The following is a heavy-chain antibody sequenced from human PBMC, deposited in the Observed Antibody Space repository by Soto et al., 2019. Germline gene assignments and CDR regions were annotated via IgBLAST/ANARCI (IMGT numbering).Heavy chain of an antibody. Sequence: EVQLLESGGGLVQPGGSLSLSCTASGFTFSRHAMTWVRQAPGKGLEWVSVLRDSGGSIYYADSVKGRFTISRDNSMNTLYLQMNTLRAEDTAIYYCAKVSSSWYAGFFDLWGQGTLVTVSS. J-gene: IGHJ4*02. D-gene: IGHD6-13*01. CDR3: AKVSSSWYAGFFDL. CDR2: LRDSGGSI. CDR1: GFTFSRHA. V-gene: IGHV3-23*01.